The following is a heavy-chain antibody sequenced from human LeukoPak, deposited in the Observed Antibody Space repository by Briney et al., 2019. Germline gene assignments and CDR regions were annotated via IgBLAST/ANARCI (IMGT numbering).Heavy chain of an antibody. V-gene: IGHV4-61*02. J-gene: IGHJ4*02. CDR3: ATDFEGSSGLFDY. CDR1: GGSISSGPYY. CDR2: IYTSGST. D-gene: IGHD6-19*01. Sequence: SETLSLTCTVSGGSISSGPYYWSWIRQPAGKGLEWIGRIYTSGSTNYNPSLKSRVTISLDTSKNQFSLKLSSVTAADTAVYYCATDFEGSSGLFDYWGQGTLVTVSS.